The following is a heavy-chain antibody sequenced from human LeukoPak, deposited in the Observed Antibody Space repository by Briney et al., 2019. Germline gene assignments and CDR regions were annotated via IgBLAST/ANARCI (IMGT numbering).Heavy chain of an antibody. J-gene: IGHJ3*02. CDR3: ARKASGVTDAFDI. CDR2: MNPNSGNT. V-gene: IGHV1-8*03. Sequence: ASVKVSCKASGYTFTSYDINWVRQATGQGLEWMGWMNPNSGNTGYAQKFQGRVTITRNTSISTAYMELSSLRSEDTAVYYRARKASGVTDAFDIWGQGTMVTVSS. CDR1: GYTFTSYD.